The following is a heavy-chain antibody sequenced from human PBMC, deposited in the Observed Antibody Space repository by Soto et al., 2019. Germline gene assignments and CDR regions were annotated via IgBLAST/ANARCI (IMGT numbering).Heavy chain of an antibody. CDR2: ISGSGGNT. CDR3: AKDAESQLLIIWFAP. J-gene: IGHJ5*02. V-gene: IGHV3-23*01. CDR1: GFTFSSYA. Sequence: EVQLLESGGGLVQPGGSLRLSCSASGFTFSSYAMSWVRQAPGKGLEWVSAISGSGGNTYYADSVKGRFTISRDNSKNTLYLKRNSRRAEDTAVYYCAKDAESQLLIIWFAPWGQGTLVTVSS. D-gene: IGHD2-2*01.